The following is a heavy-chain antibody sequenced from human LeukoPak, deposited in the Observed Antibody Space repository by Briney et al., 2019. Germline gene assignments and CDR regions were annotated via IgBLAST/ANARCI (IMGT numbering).Heavy chain of an antibody. D-gene: IGHD3-3*01. V-gene: IGHV1-69*13. CDR2: IIPIFGTA. Sequence: ASVKVSCKASGGTFSSYAISWVRQAPGQGLEWMGGIIPIFGTANYAQKFQGRVTITADESTSTAYMELSSLRSEDTAVYCCARNDFWSGNLGDWGQGTLVTVSS. CDR1: GGTFSSYA. CDR3: ARNDFWSGNLGD. J-gene: IGHJ4*02.